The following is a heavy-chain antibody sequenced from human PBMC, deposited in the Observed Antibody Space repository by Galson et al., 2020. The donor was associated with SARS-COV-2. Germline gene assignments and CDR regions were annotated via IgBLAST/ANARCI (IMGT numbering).Heavy chain of an antibody. V-gene: IGHV1-2*02. CDR1: GYTFTGYY. Sequence: ASVKVSCKASGYTFTGYYMHWVRQAPGQGLEWMGWINPNSGGTNYAQKFQGRVTMTRDTSISTAYMELSRLRSDDTAVYYCAREVKRLGELSLYNYWGQGTLVTVSS. J-gene: IGHJ4*02. CDR2: INPNSGGT. CDR3: AREVKRLGELSLYNY. D-gene: IGHD3-16*02.